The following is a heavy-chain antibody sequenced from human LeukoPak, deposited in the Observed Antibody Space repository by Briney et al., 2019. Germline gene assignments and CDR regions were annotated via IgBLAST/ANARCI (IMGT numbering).Heavy chain of an antibody. CDR3: ARDLRRYYGSGSSDY. CDR2: IKQDGSEK. CDR1: GFTFSSYW. J-gene: IGHJ4*02. V-gene: IGHV3-7*01. Sequence: AGGSLRLSCAASGFTFSSYWMSWVRQAPGKGLEWVANIKQDGSEKYYVDSVKGRFTISRDNAKNSLYLQMNSLRAEDTAVYYCARDLRRYYGSGSSDYWGQGTLVTVSS. D-gene: IGHD3-10*01.